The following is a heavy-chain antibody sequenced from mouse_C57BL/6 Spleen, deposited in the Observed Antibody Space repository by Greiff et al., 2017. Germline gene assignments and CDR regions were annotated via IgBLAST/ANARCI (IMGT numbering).Heavy chain of an antibody. CDR2: IYPGDGDT. CDR3: ARSGDGYSPHYFDY. V-gene: IGHV1-80*01. J-gene: IGHJ2*01. CDR1: GYAFSSYW. D-gene: IGHD2-3*01. Sequence: QVQLQQSGAELVKPGASVKISCKASGYAFSSYWMNWVKQRPGKGLEWIGQIYPGDGDTNYNGKFKGKATLTADKSSSTAYMQLSSLTSEDSAVYCCARSGDGYSPHYFDYWGQGTTLTVSS.